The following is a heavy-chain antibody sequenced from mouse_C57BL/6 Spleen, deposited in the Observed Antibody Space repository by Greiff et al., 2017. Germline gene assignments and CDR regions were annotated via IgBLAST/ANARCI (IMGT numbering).Heavy chain of an antibody. D-gene: IGHD1-1*01. Sequence: QVQLQQPGAELVKPGASVKLSCKASGYTFTSYWMHWVKQRPGQGLEWIGMIHPNSGSTNYNEKFKSKATLTVDKSSSTAYMQLSSLTSEDSAVYYCARDGSSYVYFDVWGTGTTVTVSS. CDR1: GYTFTSYW. CDR3: ARDGSSYVYFDV. CDR2: IHPNSGST. V-gene: IGHV1-64*01. J-gene: IGHJ1*03.